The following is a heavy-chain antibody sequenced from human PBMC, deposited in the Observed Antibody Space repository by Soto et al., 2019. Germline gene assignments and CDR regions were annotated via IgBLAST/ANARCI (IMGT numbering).Heavy chain of an antibody. CDR3: AVDVRGWAWGGVDY. CDR2: IYYSGSS. D-gene: IGHD7-27*01. V-gene: IGHV4-59*01. J-gene: IGHJ4*02. CDR1: GGSISSYY. Sequence: QVQLQESGPGLVKPSETLSLTCTVSGGSISSYYWSWIRQPPGKGLEWLGYIYYSGSSNYNPSLKSRVTMSLDTTKSHLSLRLSSVTAAATAVYYCAVDVRGWAWGGVDYWGQGTLVAVSS.